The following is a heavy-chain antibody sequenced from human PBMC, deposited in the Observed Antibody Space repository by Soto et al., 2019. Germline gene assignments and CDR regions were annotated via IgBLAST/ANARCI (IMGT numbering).Heavy chain of an antibody. D-gene: IGHD3-10*01. Sequence: QVQLVQSGAEVKKPGASVKVSCKASGYTFTDYYMHWVRQAPGQRLEWMGWINPNSGTTNQAQKFQGWVTMTRDTSITTVYMEVSRLRSDDTAVYYCARVPRGVYYGMDVWGQGTTVTVSS. J-gene: IGHJ6*02. V-gene: IGHV1-2*04. CDR2: INPNSGTT. CDR1: GYTFTDYY. CDR3: ARVPRGVYYGMDV.